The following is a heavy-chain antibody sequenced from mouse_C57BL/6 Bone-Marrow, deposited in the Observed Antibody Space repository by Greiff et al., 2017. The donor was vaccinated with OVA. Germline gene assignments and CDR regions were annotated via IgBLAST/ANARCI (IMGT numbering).Heavy chain of an antibody. CDR3: ASYDGYYAFAY. V-gene: IGHV2-6*01. J-gene: IGHJ3*01. D-gene: IGHD2-3*01. CDR1: GFSLTSYG. Sequence: VKVVESGPGLVAPSQSLSITCTVSGFSLTSYGVDWVRQSPGKGLEWLGVIWGVGSTNYNSALKSRLSISKDNSKSQVFLKMNSLQTDDTAMYYCASYDGYYAFAYWGQGTLVTVSA. CDR2: IWGVGST.